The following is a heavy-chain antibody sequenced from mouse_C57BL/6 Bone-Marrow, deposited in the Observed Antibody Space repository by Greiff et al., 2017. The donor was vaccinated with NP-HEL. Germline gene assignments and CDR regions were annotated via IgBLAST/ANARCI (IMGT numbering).Heavy chain of an antibody. V-gene: IGHV2-5*01. D-gene: IGHD1-1*01. CDR1: GFSLTSYG. CDR2: IWRGGST. Sequence: VKLKQSGPGLVQPSQSLSITCTVSGFSLTSYGVHWVRQSPGKGLEWLGVIWRGGSTDYNAAFMSRLSITKDNSKSQVFFKMNSLQADDTAIYYCAKKSGSSYDYAMDYWGQGTSVTVSS. CDR3: AKKSGSSYDYAMDY. J-gene: IGHJ4*01.